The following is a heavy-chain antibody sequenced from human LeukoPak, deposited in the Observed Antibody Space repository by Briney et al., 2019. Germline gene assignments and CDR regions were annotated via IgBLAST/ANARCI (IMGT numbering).Heavy chain of an antibody. D-gene: IGHD2-2*01. Sequence: ASVKVSCKASGYTFTSYDINWVRQATGQGLEWMGWMNPNSGITGYAQKFQGRVTMTRNTSISTAYMELSSLRSEDTAVYYCARAPPARRYCSSTSCYPNRFDPWGQGTLVTVSS. V-gene: IGHV1-8*01. CDR3: ARAPPARRYCSSTSCYPNRFDP. J-gene: IGHJ5*02. CDR1: GYTFTSYD. CDR2: MNPNSGIT.